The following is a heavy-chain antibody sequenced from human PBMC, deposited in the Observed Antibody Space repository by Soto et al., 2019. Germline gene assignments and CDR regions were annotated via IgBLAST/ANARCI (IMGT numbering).Heavy chain of an antibody. CDR2: IIPFSCKA. D-gene: IGHD2-2*01. Sequence: QVELLQSGAELKKPGTSVKVSCKASAGTFKNSIISWVRQARGRGLEWLGGIIPFSCKAVYAQRFQGRVTITADESASAAYMEVSSLRWDDTAVYYCAREHWYQLSSFDRYSGMDVWGQWTTVTVPS. J-gene: IGHJ6*02. V-gene: IGHV1-69*01. CDR3: AREHWYQLSSFDRYSGMDV. CDR1: AGTFKNSI.